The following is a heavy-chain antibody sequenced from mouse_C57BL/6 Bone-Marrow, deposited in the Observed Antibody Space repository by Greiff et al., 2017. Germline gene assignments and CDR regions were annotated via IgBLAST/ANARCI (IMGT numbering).Heavy chain of an antibody. CDR3: ARHYGSSHFDC. V-gene: IGHV15-2*01. D-gene: IGHD1-1*01. Sequence: QVQLQQSGSELRSPGSSVKLSCKDFDSAVFPIAYMSWVRQKPGHGFEWIGGLLPSIGRTIYGAKFEDKATLDADTQSNTAYLELNSLTSEDSAIYYCARHYGSSHFDCWGQGTTLTVSS. J-gene: IGHJ2*01. CDR1: DSAVFPIAY. CDR2: LLPSIGRT.